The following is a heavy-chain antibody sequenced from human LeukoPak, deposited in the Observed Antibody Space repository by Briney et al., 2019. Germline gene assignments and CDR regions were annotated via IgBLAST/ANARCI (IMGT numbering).Heavy chain of an antibody. CDR2: VSSGSTYI. D-gene: IGHD2-21*02. J-gene: IGHJ6*02. V-gene: IGHV3-21*01. CDR1: GFTFTSHS. CDR3: ARATMVTAIPNYYYYGMDV. Sequence: GGSLRLSFAASGFTFTSHSMNWVRQAPGKGLEWVSSVSSGSTYIYYADSVKGRFTISRDNAKNSLYLQMNSLRAEDTAVYYCARATMVTAIPNYYYYGMDVWGQGTTVTVS.